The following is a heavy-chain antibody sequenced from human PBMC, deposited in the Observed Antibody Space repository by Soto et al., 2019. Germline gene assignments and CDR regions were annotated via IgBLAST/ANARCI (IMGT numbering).Heavy chain of an antibody. J-gene: IGHJ4*02. CDR2: ISGSGGST. D-gene: IGHD3-22*01. Sequence: PGGSLRLSCAASGFTFSSYAMSWVRQAPGKGLEWVSAISGSGGSTYYADSVKGRFTISRDNSKNTLYLQMNSLRAEDTAVYYCAKHYDYYDSSGYVNWGQGTLVTVSS. CDR1: GFTFSSYA. V-gene: IGHV3-23*01. CDR3: AKHYDYYDSSGYVN.